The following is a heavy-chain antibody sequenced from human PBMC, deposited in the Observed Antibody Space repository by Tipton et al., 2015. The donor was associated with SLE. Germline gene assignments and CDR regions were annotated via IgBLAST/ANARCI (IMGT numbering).Heavy chain of an antibody. D-gene: IGHD4-17*01. CDR1: GGTGTGSSYY. J-gene: IGHJ5*01. CDR3: ARGGRTVTKNWFDS. CDR2: ISYSGTT. Sequence: TLSLTCTVSGGTGTGSSYYWGWVRQSPGKGLEWIGSISYSGTTHYNPSLKSRVTISVDTSKNQFSLKLSSVSAADTALYYCARGGRTVTKNWFDSWGQGTLVTVSS. V-gene: IGHV4-39*07.